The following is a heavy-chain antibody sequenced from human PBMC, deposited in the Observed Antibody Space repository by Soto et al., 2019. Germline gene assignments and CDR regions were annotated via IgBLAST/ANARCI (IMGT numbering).Heavy chain of an antibody. V-gene: IGHV4-30-2*01. CDR1: GDTISTGGYS. CDR2: TYHSGNP. J-gene: IGHJ5*02. D-gene: IGHD3-3*01. CDR3: ARVPGDFWSGYYSWFDP. Sequence: SETLSLTCGVSGDTISTGGYSWAWIRQPPGKALEWIGHTYHSGNPYYNPSLKSRVTISVDRSKNQFSLKMSSVTAADTAVYYCARVPGDFWSGYYSWFDPWGQGTLVTVSS.